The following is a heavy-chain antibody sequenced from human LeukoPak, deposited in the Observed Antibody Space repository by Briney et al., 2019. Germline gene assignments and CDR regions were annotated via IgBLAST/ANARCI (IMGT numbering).Heavy chain of an antibody. CDR3: ARERGFSGYETFDY. J-gene: IGHJ4*02. CDR1: GFTFSSCS. V-gene: IGHV3-21*01. Sequence: GGSLRLSCAASGFTFSSCSMNWVRQAPGKGLEWVSCIRSSSTYTYYADSVKGRFTISRDNAKNSLYLQMNSLRAEDTAIYYCARERGFSGYETFDYWGQGSLVTVSS. D-gene: IGHD5-12*01. CDR2: IRSSSTYT.